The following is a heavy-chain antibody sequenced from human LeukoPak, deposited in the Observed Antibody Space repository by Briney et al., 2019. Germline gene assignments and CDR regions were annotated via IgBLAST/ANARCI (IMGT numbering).Heavy chain of an antibody. V-gene: IGHV3-11*04. CDR2: ISSSGSTI. D-gene: IGHD5-18*01. J-gene: IGHJ4*02. CDR3: VRSRGGSYGFWDY. Sequence: GGSLRLSCAASGFTFSDYYMSWIRQAPGKGLEWVSYISSSGSTIYYANSVKGRFTISRDNAKNTLYLQMNSLRVEDTAVYYCVRSRGGSYGFWDYWGQGTLVTVSS. CDR1: GFTFSDYY.